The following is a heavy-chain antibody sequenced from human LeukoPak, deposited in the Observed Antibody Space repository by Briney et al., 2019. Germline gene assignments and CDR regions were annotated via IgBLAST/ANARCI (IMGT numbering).Heavy chain of an antibody. V-gene: IGHV3-7*03. D-gene: IGHD6-13*01. CDR1: EFIFSSYW. J-gene: IGHJ4*02. Sequence: GGSLRLSCAAYEFIFSSYWMSWVRQAPGKGLEWVANIKQDGSEKYYVDSVKGRFTISRDNAKNSLYLQMNSLRAEDTAVYYCARDRTAAGWGQGTLVTVSS. CDR2: IKQDGSEK. CDR3: ARDRTAAG.